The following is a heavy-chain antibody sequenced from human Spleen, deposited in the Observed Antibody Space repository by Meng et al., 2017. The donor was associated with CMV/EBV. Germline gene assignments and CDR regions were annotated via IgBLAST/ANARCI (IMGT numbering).Heavy chain of an antibody. D-gene: IGHD1-26*01. J-gene: IGHJ4*02. V-gene: IGHV3-13*01. Sequence: GESLKISCAASGFTFSSNDMHWVRQTTGKGLEWVSAIGTAGDTYYPGSVKGRFTISRENAKNSFYLQMNSLRAGDTAVYYCARDMAVASGSYYWGQGTLVTDSS. CDR2: IGTAGDT. CDR3: ARDMAVASGSYY. CDR1: GFTFSSND.